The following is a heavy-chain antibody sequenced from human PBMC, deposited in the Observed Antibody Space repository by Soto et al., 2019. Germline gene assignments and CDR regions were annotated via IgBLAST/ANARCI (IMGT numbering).Heavy chain of an antibody. CDR3: ARWHCSGNSCYSHAFDL. J-gene: IGHJ3*01. V-gene: IGHV3-72*01. Sequence: WGSLRLSCAASGFTFIDHYMDFVRHSPFKWLEWVVRIRNKANSYTTEYAASVKGRITISRDDSENLLYLQMNSLKTEDTAVYYCARWHCSGNSCYSHAFDLWGQGTMVTVS. CDR1: GFTFIDHY. D-gene: IGHD2-15*01. CDR2: IRNKANSYTT.